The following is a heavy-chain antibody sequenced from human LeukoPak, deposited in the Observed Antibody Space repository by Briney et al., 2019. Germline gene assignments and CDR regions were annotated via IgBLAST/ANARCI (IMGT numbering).Heavy chain of an antibody. CDR3: ARRYSGSDY. Sequence: PSETLSLTCAVYGGSFSGYYWSWIRQPPGKGLEWIGEINHSGSTNYNPSLKSRVTISVDTSKNQFSLKLSSVTAADTAVYYCARRYSGSDYWGQGTLVTVSS. J-gene: IGHJ4*02. V-gene: IGHV4-34*01. CDR2: INHSGST. CDR1: GGSFSGYY. D-gene: IGHD5-12*01.